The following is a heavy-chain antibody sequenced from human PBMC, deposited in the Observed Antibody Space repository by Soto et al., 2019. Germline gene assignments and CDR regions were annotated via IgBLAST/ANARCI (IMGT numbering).Heavy chain of an antibody. Sequence: ASVKVSCKASGYTFTSYGISWVRQAPGQGLEWMGWISAYNGNTNYAQKLQGRVTMTTDTSTSTAYMELGSLRSDDTAVYYCARAGYYDILTGYLGYNWSDPWGQGTLVTVSS. V-gene: IGHV1-18*01. CDR2: ISAYNGNT. J-gene: IGHJ5*02. CDR1: GYTFTSYG. CDR3: ARAGYYDILTGYLGYNWSDP. D-gene: IGHD3-9*01.